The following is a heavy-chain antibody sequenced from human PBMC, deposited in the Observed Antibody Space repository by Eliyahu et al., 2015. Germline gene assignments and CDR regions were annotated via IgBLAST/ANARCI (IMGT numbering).Heavy chain of an antibody. Sequence: QVQLVESGGGVVQPGRSLRLSCXASGFXXXSXGLXWVRQAPGKGLEWVAVISYDGSNKYYADSVKGRFTISRDNSKNTLYLQMNSLRAEDTAVYYCAKDQKWFHEGWFDPWGQGTLVTVSS. CDR1: GFXXXSXG. J-gene: IGHJ5*02. CDR2: ISYDGSNK. CDR3: AKDQKWFHEGWFDP. D-gene: IGHD3-22*01. V-gene: IGHV3-30*18.